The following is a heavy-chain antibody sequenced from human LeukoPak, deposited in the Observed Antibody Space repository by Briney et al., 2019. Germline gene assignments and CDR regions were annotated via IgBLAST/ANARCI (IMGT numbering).Heavy chain of an antibody. D-gene: IGHD3-16*02. J-gene: IGHJ4*02. CDR1: GGSFSGHY. CDR2: IDHSGNT. V-gene: IGHV4-34*01. Sequence: SETLSLTCAVSGGSFSGHYWSWIRQSPGEGLEWIGEIDHSGNTNYNPSLKGRLTISVDTSKSQFSLKLSSVTAADTAVYYCARRKHYVWGSYPQALGYFDYWGQGTLVTVSS. CDR3: ARRKHYVWGSYPQALGYFDY.